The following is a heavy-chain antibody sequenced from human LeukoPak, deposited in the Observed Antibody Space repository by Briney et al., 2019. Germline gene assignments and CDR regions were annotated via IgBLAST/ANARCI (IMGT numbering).Heavy chain of an antibody. J-gene: IGHJ5*02. D-gene: IGHD3-10*01. CDR1: GYTLTELS. Sequence: ASVKVSCKVSGYTLTELSMHWVRQAPGKGLEWMGGFDPEDGETIYAQKFQGRVTMTTDTSTSTAYMELRSLRSDDTAVYYCARGELLRDTPRWFDPWGQGTLVTVSS. V-gene: IGHV1-24*01. CDR2: FDPEDGET. CDR3: ARGELLRDTPRWFDP.